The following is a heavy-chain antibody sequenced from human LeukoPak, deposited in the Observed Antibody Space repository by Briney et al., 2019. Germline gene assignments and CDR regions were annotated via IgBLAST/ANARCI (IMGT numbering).Heavy chain of an antibody. J-gene: IGHJ6*04. D-gene: IGHD5-18*01. CDR2: IYYSGST. Sequence: SQTLSLTCTVSGGSISSGGYYWSWIRQHPGKGLEWIGYIYYSGSTYYNPSLKSRVTISVDTSKNQFSLKLSPVTAADTAVYYCARSYSYGYYYYYGMDVWGKGTTVTVSS. V-gene: IGHV4-31*03. CDR3: ARSYSYGYYYYYGMDV. CDR1: GGSISSGGYY.